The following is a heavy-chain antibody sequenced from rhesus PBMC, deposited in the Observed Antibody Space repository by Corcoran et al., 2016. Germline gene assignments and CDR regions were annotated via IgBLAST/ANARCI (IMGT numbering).Heavy chain of an antibody. V-gene: IGHV4-143*01. Sequence: QVQLQEAGPGLGKPSENLLRTGTVPGGSPSGYYNWNWSRQSPGKGLEWIGAVYGNSASTNYNPSLKSRVTISKDASKNQFSLKLSSVTAADTAVYYCVTQNSLDVWGRGVLVTVSS. J-gene: IGHJ5-2*02. D-gene: IGHD2-15*01. CDR2: VYGNSAST. CDR1: GGSPSGYYN. CDR3: VTQNSLDV.